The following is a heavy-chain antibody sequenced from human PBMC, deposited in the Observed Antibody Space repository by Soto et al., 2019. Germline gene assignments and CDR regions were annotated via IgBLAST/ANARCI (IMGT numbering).Heavy chain of an antibody. V-gene: IGHV5-51*01. Sequence: PGEALKISCKGSGDSFTSYWIGWVRQMPGKGLEWMGIIYPGDSDTRYSPSFQGQVTISADKSISTAYLQWSSLKASDTAMYYCATFPPYYDILTGRVAYDIWGQGTLVTVSS. CDR2: IYPGDSDT. J-gene: IGHJ4*01. CDR1: GDSFTSYW. CDR3: ATFPPYYDILTGRVAYDI. D-gene: IGHD3-9*01.